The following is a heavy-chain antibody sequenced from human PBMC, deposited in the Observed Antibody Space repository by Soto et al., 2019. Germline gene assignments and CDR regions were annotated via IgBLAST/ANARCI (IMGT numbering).Heavy chain of an antibody. CDR2: ISYDGSNK. CDR1: GFTFSSYG. CDR3: AKGITMVRGVLDYYYGMDV. V-gene: IGHV3-30*18. J-gene: IGHJ6*02. D-gene: IGHD3-10*01. Sequence: VGSLRLSCAASGFTFSSYGMHWVRQAPGKGLEWVAVISYDGSNKYYADSVKGRFTISRDNSKNTLYLQMNSLRAEDTAVYYCAKGITMVRGVLDYYYGMDVWGQGTTVTVSS.